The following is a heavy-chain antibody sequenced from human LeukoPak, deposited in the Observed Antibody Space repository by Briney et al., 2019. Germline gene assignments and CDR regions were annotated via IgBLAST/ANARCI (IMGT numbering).Heavy chain of an antibody. V-gene: IGHV5-51*01. Sequence: GASVKVSCKASGGTFSSYAISWVRQAPGQGLEWMGIIYPGDSDARYSPSFQGQVTISAEKSISTAYLQWNSLKASDTAMYYCARLESPRTPDDYWGQGTLVTVSS. CDR1: GGTFSSYA. CDR2: IYPGDSDA. CDR3: ARLESPRTPDDY. D-gene: IGHD1/OR15-1a*01. J-gene: IGHJ4*02.